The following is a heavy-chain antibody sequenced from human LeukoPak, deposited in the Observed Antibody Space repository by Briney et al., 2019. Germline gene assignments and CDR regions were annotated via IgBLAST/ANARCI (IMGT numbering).Heavy chain of an antibody. D-gene: IGHD1-26*01. CDR1: GFTFSSYE. CDR3: ARDGLGKSNWFDP. Sequence: QPGGSLRLSCAASGFTFSSYEMNWVRQAPGKGLEWVSYISSSSSTIYYADSVKGRFTISRDNAKNSLYLQMNSLRAEDTAVYYCARDGLGKSNWFDPWGQGTLVTVSS. V-gene: IGHV3-48*01. J-gene: IGHJ5*02. CDR2: ISSSSSTI.